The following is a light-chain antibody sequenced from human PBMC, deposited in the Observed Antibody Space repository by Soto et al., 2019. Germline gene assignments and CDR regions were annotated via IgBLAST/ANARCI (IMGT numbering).Light chain of an antibody. J-gene: IGKJ1*01. CDR2: GAS. CDR1: QSVSSSY. Sequence: EIVLTQSPGTLSLSPGERATLSCRASQSVSSSYLAWYQQKPGQPPRLLIYGASSRATGIPDRFSGSGSGTDFTLTISRLEPEDFAVYYCQQYGSSLVAFGQGTKVEIK. CDR3: QQYGSSLVA. V-gene: IGKV3-20*01.